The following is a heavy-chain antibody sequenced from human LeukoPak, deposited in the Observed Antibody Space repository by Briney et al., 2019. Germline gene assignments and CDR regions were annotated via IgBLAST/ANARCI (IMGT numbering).Heavy chain of an antibody. D-gene: IGHD6-13*01. Sequence: ASVKVSCKASGYIFTGYSLHWVRQAPGQGLEWTGWINPNSGGTNYAQIFQGRVNITRDMSISTAYMELSSLRFDDTAVYYCVRGSASSTYSPFNYWGQGTLVSVSS. CDR1: GYIFTGYS. CDR3: VRGSASSTYSPFNY. V-gene: IGHV1-2*02. J-gene: IGHJ4*02. CDR2: INPNSGGT.